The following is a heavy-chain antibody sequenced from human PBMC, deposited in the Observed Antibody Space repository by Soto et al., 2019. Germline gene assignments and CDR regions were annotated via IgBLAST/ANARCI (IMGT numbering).Heavy chain of an antibody. J-gene: IGHJ4*02. V-gene: IGHV1-69*13. Sequence: GASVKVSCKASGGTFSSYAISWVRQAPGQGLEWMGGIIPIFGTANYAQKFQGRVTITADESTSTAYMELSSLRSEDTAVYYCARDRPRAPMVYASFDYWGQGTLVTVSS. CDR1: GGTFSSYA. D-gene: IGHD2-8*01. CDR3: ARDRPRAPMVYASFDY. CDR2: IIPIFGTA.